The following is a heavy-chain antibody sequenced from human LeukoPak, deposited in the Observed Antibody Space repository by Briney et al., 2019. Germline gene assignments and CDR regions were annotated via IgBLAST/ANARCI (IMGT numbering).Heavy chain of an antibody. J-gene: IGHJ6*03. CDR1: GGTFSSYA. V-gene: IGHV1-69*05. D-gene: IGHD2-2*01. CDR3: ARGGSGYCSSTSCSTSDYYYYMDV. Sequence: ASVKVSCKASGGTFSSYAISWVRQAPGQGLEWMGGIIPIFGTANYAQKFQGRVTITTDESTSTAYMELSSLRSEDKAVYYCARGGSGYCSSTSCSTSDYYYYMDVWGKGTTVTVSS. CDR2: IIPIFGTA.